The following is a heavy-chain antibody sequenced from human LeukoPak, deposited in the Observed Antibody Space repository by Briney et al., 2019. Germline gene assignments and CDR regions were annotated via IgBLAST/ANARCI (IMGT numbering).Heavy chain of an antibody. CDR2: IHYGGAT. V-gene: IGHV4-39*07. D-gene: IGHD3-10*01. CDR1: DGSLSSSAYY. Sequence: SETLSLTCTVSDGSLSSSAYYWGWIRQPPGKGLEWIGSIHYGGATYYNPSLRSRVAISVDTSKNQFSLRLSSMTAADTAVYYCVRLPSGYGFSLFDYWGQGTLVTVSS. CDR3: VRLPSGYGFSLFDY. J-gene: IGHJ4*02.